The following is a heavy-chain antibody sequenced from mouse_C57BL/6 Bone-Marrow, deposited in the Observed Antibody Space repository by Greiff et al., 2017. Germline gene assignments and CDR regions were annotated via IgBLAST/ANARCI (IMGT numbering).Heavy chain of an antibody. CDR3: ASHSRLITTVPCAY. CDR2: ISSGGSYT. V-gene: IGHV5-6*01. Sequence: EVNVVESGGDLVKPGGSLKLSCAASGFTFSSYGMSWVRQTPDKRLEWVATISSGGSYTYYPDSVKGRFTISRDNAKNTLSLQMSSLKPEKKAMYYCASHSRLITTVPCAYWGQGTLVTVSA. D-gene: IGHD1-1*01. CDR1: GFTFSSYG. J-gene: IGHJ3*01.